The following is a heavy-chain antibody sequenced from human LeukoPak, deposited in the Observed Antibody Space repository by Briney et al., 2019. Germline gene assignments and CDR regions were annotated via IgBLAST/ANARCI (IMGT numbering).Heavy chain of an antibody. CDR1: GFTFNTYA. Sequence: GGSLRLSCAASGFTFNTYAMHWVRQAPGKGLEWVAVIAYDGNNIYYADSVKGRFTISRDNAKNSLYLQMNSLRAEDTALYYCAKASGYYDSSGYYQSWGQGTLVTVSS. J-gene: IGHJ4*02. V-gene: IGHV3-30-3*01. CDR3: AKASGYYDSSGYYQS. D-gene: IGHD3-22*01. CDR2: IAYDGNNI.